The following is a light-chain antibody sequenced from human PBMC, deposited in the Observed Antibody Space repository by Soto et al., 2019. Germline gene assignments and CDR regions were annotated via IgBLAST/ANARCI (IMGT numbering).Light chain of an antibody. CDR1: QSVSSSY. CDR2: GAS. CDR3: QHYGSSLWT. J-gene: IGKJ1*01. V-gene: IGKV3-20*01. Sequence: EIVLTQSPGTLSVSPGERATLSCRASQSVSSSYLAWYQQKPGQAPRLLIYGASSRATGIPDRFSGSGSGTDFTLTISRLGPEDFAVYYCQHYGSSLWTFGQGTKVEIK.